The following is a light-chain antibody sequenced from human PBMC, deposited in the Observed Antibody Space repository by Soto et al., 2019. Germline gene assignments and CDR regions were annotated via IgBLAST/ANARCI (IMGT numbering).Light chain of an antibody. CDR2: KAS. V-gene: IGKV1-5*03. CDR3: KQYDVYSK. J-gene: IGKJ1*01. Sequence: DIQVTHSPSTLSASVLCTVTITCRASRSISSWLALYQQKPGIAPKLLIYKASTLQSGVPSRFSGSGYGTEFTLTISRLQPEDSATYYCKQYDVYSKFGQGTKVDIK. CDR1: RSISSW.